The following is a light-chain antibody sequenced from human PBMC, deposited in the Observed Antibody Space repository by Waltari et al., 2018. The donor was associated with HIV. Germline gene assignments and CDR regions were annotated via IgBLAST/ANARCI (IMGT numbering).Light chain of an antibody. Sequence: QSVLTQPPSVSGAPGQRVTISCPGSSPNTGAGYDVPWYQQLPGTAPRLLIYDNTIRPSGVPDRFSGSKSGTSASLAIAGLQDEDEAVYYCQSYDRSLSVWVFGGGTKVTVL. J-gene: IGLJ3*02. CDR3: QSYDRSLSVWV. CDR1: SPNTGAGYD. CDR2: DNT. V-gene: IGLV1-40*01.